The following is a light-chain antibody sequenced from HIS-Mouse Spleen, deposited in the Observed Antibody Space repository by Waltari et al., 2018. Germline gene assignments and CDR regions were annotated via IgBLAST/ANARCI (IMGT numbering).Light chain of an antibody. CDR3: AAWDDSLSGWV. CDR1: SSNLGSNY. Sequence: QSVLTPPPSASVTPGQRVTIPSSASSSNLGSNYVYWYQQLPGTAPKILSYRNTRRPSGVPDRFSGSKSGTSASLAISGLRSEDEADYYCAAWDDSLSGWVFGGGTKLTVL. J-gene: IGLJ3*02. V-gene: IGLV1-47*01. CDR2: RNT.